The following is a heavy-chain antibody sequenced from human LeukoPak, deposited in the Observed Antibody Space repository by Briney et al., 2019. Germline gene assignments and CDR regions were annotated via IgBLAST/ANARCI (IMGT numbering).Heavy chain of an antibody. D-gene: IGHD2-21*01. V-gene: IGHV3-7*01. Sequence: PGGSLRLSCVASEFTFSGYWMSWVRQAPGKGLEWAANINQDGSEKYYVDSVKGRFTISRDNAKNSLSLQVNSLRAEDTAVYYCVRDARLVNIDAFDVWGRGTKVTVSS. CDR3: VRDARLVNIDAFDV. CDR1: EFTFSGYW. J-gene: IGHJ3*01. CDR2: INQDGSEK.